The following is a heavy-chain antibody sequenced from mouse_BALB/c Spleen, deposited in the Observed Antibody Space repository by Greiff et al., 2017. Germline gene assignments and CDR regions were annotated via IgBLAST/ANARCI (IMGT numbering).Heavy chain of an antibody. J-gene: IGHJ2*01. CDR1: GFNIKDTY. V-gene: IGHV14-3*02. CDR2: IDPANGNT. CDR3: APYGNYEGYYFDY. Sequence: EVKLQESGAELVKPGASVKLSCTASGFNIKDTYMHWVKQRPEQGLEWIGRIDPANGNTKYDPKFQGKATITADTSSNTAYLQLSSLTSEDTAVYYCAPYGNYEGYYFDYWGQGTTLTVSS. D-gene: IGHD2-1*01.